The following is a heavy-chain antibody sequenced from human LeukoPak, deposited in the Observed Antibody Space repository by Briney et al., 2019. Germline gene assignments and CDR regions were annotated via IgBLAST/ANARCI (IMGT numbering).Heavy chain of an antibody. CDR2: IYHSGST. D-gene: IGHD2-2*01. CDR1: GGSISSYY. V-gene: IGHV4-38-2*02. J-gene: IGHJ4*02. Sequence: SETLSLTCTVSGGSISSYYWSWIRQPPGKGLEWIGSIYHSGSTYYNPPLKSRVTISVDASKNQFSLKLSSVTAADTAVYYCARDLLKLGYCSSTSCYSPYWGQGTLVTVSS. CDR3: ARDLLKLGYCSSTSCYSPY.